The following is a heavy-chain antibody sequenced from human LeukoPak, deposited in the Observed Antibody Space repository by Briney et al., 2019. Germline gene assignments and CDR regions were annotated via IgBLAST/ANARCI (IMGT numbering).Heavy chain of an antibody. CDR2: IREGDGGT. CDR1: GFNFYNYV. J-gene: IGHJ4*02. V-gene: IGHV3-23*01. D-gene: IGHD3-3*01. CDR3: AKGRLRFLEWLLFDY. Sequence: GGSLRLSCAASGFNFYNYVMSWVRQAPGKGLEWVSSIREGDGGTDYADSVKGRFTISRDNFKNIVDLQMTSLRAEDTAVYYCAKGRLRFLEWLLFDYWGQGTLVTVSS.